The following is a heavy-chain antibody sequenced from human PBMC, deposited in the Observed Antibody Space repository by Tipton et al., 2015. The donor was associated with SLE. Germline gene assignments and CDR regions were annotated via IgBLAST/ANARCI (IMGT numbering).Heavy chain of an antibody. J-gene: IGHJ6*02. Sequence: GLVKPSETLSLTCTVSGGSISSSSYYWGWIRQPPGKGLEWIGSIYYSGSTNYNPSLKSRVTISVDTSKNQFSLNLNSVTAADTAVYYCARDLGIAAAGEAYGMDVWGQGTTVTVSS. CDR1: GGSISSSSYY. CDR3: ARDLGIAAAGEAYGMDV. D-gene: IGHD6-13*01. CDR2: IYYSGST. V-gene: IGHV4-39*07.